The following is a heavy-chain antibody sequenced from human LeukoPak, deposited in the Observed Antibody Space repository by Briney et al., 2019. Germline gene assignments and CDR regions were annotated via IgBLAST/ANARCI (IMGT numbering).Heavy chain of an antibody. Sequence: GGSLRLSCAASGFTFSDYYMSWIRQAPGKGLEWVSYISSSGSTIYYADPVKGRFTISRDNAKNSLYLQMNSLRAEDTAVYYCAGSLVATFSVYWGQGTLVTVSS. CDR2: ISSSGSTI. V-gene: IGHV3-11*01. J-gene: IGHJ4*02. D-gene: IGHD5-12*01. CDR1: GFTFSDYY. CDR3: AGSLVATFSVY.